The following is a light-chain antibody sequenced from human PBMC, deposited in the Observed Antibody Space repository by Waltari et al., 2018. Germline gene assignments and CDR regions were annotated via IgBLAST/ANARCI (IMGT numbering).Light chain of an antibody. CDR1: QSISGY. CDR3: QQSYKTRT. J-gene: IGKJ1*01. Sequence: DIQMTQSPSSLSASVGDRVTITCRASQSISGYLNWFQQKPGKAPKLLIYGASTLQSGVPSRFSGSGYGTDFTLTISSLQPEDFATYYCQQSYKTRTFGQGTKVEIK. V-gene: IGKV1-39*01. CDR2: GAS.